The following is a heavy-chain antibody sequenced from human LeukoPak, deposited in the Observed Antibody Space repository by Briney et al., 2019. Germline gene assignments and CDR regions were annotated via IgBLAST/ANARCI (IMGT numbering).Heavy chain of an antibody. CDR3: ARDGGHDILTGSTIPEPDHIDH. Sequence: GASVKVSCKASGYTFTSYAMHWVRQAPGQRLEWMGWISAYNGNTNYAQKLQGRVTMTTDTSTSTAYMELRSLRSDDTAVYYCARDGGHDILTGSTIPEPDHIDHWGQGTLVTVSS. CDR2: ISAYNGNT. CDR1: GYTFTSYA. D-gene: IGHD3-9*01. V-gene: IGHV1-18*01. J-gene: IGHJ4*02.